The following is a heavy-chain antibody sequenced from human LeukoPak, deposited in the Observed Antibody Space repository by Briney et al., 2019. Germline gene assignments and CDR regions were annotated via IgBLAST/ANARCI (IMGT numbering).Heavy chain of an antibody. CDR2: TYHSGST. CDR1: GGSISSSYW. V-gene: IGHV4-4*02. CDR3: ARLAVATTSWFDP. Sequence: SETLSLTCAVSGGSISSSYWWSWVRQPPGKGLEWIGETYHSGSTNYNPSLKSRVTISVDKSKNQFSLKLRSVTAADTAVYYCARLAVATTSWFDPWGQGTLVTVSS. D-gene: IGHD2-15*01. J-gene: IGHJ5*02.